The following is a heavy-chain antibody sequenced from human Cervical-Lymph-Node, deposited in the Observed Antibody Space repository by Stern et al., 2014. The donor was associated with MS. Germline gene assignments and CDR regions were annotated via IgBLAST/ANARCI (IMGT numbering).Heavy chain of an antibody. V-gene: IGHV5-51*01. CDR3: ATHPVGP. Sequence: EVQLVESGAEVKKPGESLKISCKTSGYKFTNQRIAWVRQMPGKGLEFMGIIYPGDSDTRYNPSFQGQVIISADKSINTAYLQWSSLKASDTAMYYCATHPVGPWGQGTLVTVSS. CDR2: IYPGDSDT. J-gene: IGHJ5*02. CDR1: GYKFTNQR.